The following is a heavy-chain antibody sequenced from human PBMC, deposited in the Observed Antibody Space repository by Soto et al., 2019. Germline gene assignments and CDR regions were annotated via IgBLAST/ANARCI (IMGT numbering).Heavy chain of an antibody. CDR1: GDSINKYQ. V-gene: IGHV4-59*08. J-gene: IGHJ4*02. CDR3: ARSNTRYSSPDY. CDR2: FYFST. D-gene: IGHD3-22*01. Sequence: QVQLQESGPGLVKPSETLSLTCTVSGDSINKYQWSWVRQPPGKGLEWIGCFYFSTNYNPAPNSRVTISVDRSKNHFSPKLTSVTAADTAVYFCARSNTRYSSPDYWGQGTLVTVSS.